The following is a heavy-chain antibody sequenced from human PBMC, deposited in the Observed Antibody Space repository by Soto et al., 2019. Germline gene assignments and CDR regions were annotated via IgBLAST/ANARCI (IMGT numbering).Heavy chain of an antibody. CDR1: GFSLSNARMG. CDR3: ARSREYQLPPNPDYNWFDP. Sequence: QVTLKESGPVLVKPTETLTLTCTVSGFSLSNARMGVSWIRQPPWKALEWLAHIFSNDEKSYSTSLKSRLTISKDTSKSQVVLTMTNMDPVDTATYYCARSREYQLPPNPDYNWFDPWGQGTLVTVSS. D-gene: IGHD2-2*01. CDR2: IFSNDEK. V-gene: IGHV2-26*01. J-gene: IGHJ5*02.